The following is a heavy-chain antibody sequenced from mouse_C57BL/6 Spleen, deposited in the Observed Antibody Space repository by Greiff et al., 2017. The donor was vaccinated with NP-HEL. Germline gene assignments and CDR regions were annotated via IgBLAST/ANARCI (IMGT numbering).Heavy chain of an antibody. D-gene: IGHD2-4*01. J-gene: IGHJ2*01. Sequence: EVMLVESGGGLVKPGGSLKLSCAASGFTFSSYAMSWVRQTPEKRLEWVATISDGGSYTYYPDNVKGRFTISRDNAKNNLYLQMSHLKSEDTAMYYCARYDYQYYFDYWGQGTTLTVSS. CDR2: ISDGGSYT. CDR3: ARYDYQYYFDY. CDR1: GFTFSSYA. V-gene: IGHV5-4*03.